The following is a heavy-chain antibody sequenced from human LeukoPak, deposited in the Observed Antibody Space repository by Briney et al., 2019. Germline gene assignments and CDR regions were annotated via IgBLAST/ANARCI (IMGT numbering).Heavy chain of an antibody. CDR2: IKSKTDGGTT. CDR1: GFTFSNAW. J-gene: IGHJ4*02. D-gene: IGHD5-12*01. V-gene: IGHV3-15*01. Sequence: PGGSLRLSCAASGFTFSNAWMSWVRQAPGKGLEWVGRIKSKTDGGTTDYAAPVKGRFTISRDESKKTLYLQMNSLKTEDTAVYYCTTDISRGWLRYTPAEGYWGQGTLVTVSS. CDR3: TTDISRGWLRYTPAEGY.